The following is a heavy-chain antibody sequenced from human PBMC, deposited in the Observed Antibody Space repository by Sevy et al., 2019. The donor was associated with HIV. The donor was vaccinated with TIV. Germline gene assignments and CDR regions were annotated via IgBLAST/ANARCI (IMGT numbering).Heavy chain of an antibody. J-gene: IGHJ1*01. Sequence: GGSLRLSCATSGFTFSSYSMHWVRQAPGKGLEWVATISYDRSNKHYADSVKGRFTISRDNFKNSLSLQMNSLRAEDTAMYYCALERLSSDVAEYFQNWGQGTLVTVSS. D-gene: IGHD1-1*01. V-gene: IGHV3-30-3*01. CDR3: ALERLSSDVAEYFQN. CDR1: GFTFSSYS. CDR2: ISYDRSNK.